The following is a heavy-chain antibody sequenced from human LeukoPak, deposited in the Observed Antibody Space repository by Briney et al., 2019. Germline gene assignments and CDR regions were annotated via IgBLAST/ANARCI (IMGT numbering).Heavy chain of an antibody. CDR1: GGSISSYY. J-gene: IGHJ5*02. Sequence: SETLSLTCTVSGGSISSYYWSWIRQPAGKGLEWIGRIYTSGSTTYNPSLKSRVTISADTSSDTAYLQWNSLKSSDTGIYYCARHWVRGFPQGFDPWGQGTLVTVSS. D-gene: IGHD3-10*01. CDR3: ARHWVRGFPQGFDP. CDR2: IYTSGST. V-gene: IGHV4-4*07.